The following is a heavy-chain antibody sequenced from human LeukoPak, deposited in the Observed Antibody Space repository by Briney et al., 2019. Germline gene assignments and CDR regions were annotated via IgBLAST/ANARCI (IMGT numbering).Heavy chain of an antibody. D-gene: IGHD3-3*01. J-gene: IGHJ6*03. CDR3: AKTSLSDASGHYYYMDV. V-gene: IGHV3-30*02. CDR2: IRFDGTNQ. Sequence: GGSLRPSCAASGLTFSIYGMSWVRQAPGKGLEWVAVIRFDGTNQFYADPVKGRFTISRDNSQNTVSLQVNNLRTDDTALYYCAKTSLSDASGHYYYMDVRGRGATVTVSS. CDR1: GLTFSIYG.